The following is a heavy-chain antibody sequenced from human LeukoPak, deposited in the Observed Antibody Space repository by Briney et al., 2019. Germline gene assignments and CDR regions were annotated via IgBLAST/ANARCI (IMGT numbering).Heavy chain of an antibody. Sequence: PGGSLRLSCAASGFTFSDHWMHWVRQAPGKGLVWVSRINGDGSSTTYADSVRGQFAISRDNAKNTVYLQVNSLRAEDTAVYYCATTRTDFHFDCWGQGTLVTVSS. D-gene: IGHD1-1*01. CDR3: ATTRTDFHFDC. CDR2: INGDGSST. CDR1: GFTFSDHW. V-gene: IGHV3-74*01. J-gene: IGHJ4*02.